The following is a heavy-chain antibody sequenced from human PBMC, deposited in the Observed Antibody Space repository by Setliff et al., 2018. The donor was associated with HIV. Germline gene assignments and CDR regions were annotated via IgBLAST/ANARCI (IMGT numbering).Heavy chain of an antibody. CDR1: GGSFPAYY. J-gene: IGHJ5*02. Sequence: PSETLSLTCAVYGGSFPAYYWNWIRQPPGKGLEWIGYIYYSGSTNYNPSLKSRVTISVDTSKNQFSLKLSSVTAVDTAVYYCASEKATIPNWFDPWGQGTLVTVSS. CDR2: IYYSGST. V-gene: IGHV4-59*12. CDR3: ASEKATIPNWFDP. D-gene: IGHD5-12*01.